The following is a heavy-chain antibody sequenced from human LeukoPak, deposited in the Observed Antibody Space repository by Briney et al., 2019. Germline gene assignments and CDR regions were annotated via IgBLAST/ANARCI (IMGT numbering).Heavy chain of an antibody. CDR1: GFTFISYG. CDR3: ASLNDYYYYYMDV. V-gene: IGHV3-30*02. J-gene: IGHJ6*03. Sequence: GGSLRLSCAASGFTFISYGMHWVRQAPGKGLEWVTFIRYDGSNKYYADSVKGRFIISRDNSKNSLYLQMNSLRAEDTAVYYCASLNDYYYYYMDVWGKGTTVTVSS. CDR2: IRYDGSNK.